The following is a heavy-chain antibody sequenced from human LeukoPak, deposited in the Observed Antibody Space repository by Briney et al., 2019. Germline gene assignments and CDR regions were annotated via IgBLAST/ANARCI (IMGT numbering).Heavy chain of an antibody. CDR1: GYRFSRNW. Sequence: GGSLRLSCVASGYRFSRNWMSWVRQAPGKGLEWVANIKEDRSEKDYVDSVKGRFTISRDNAKNSLYLQMKRLRADDTAVYYCAREWDWGQGTLVTVSS. J-gene: IGHJ4*02. CDR2: IKEDRSEK. V-gene: IGHV3-7*04. CDR3: AREWD.